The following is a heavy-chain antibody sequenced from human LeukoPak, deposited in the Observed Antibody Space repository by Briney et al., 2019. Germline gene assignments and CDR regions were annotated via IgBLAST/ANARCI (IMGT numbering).Heavy chain of an antibody. CDR1: GYSFTSHY. Sequence: ASVTVSCKASGYSFTSHYMHWVRQAPGQGLEWMGLINPRGTSTIYAEKFQGRIIMTRDMSTTTDYMELSSLKSDDTAVYYCARDNSIHERGWWFDPWGQGTLVTVSS. J-gene: IGHJ5*02. CDR3: ARDNSIHERGWWFDP. D-gene: IGHD4-23*01. CDR2: INPRGTST. V-gene: IGHV1-46*01.